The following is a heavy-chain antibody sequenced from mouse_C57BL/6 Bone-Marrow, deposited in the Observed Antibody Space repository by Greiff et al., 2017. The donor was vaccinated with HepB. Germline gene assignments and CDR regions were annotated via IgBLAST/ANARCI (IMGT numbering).Heavy chain of an antibody. CDR2: INYDGSST. D-gene: IGHD1-1*01. V-gene: IGHV5-16*01. CDR3: ARGGTTFRY. J-gene: IGHJ2*01. CDR1: GFTFSDYY. Sequence: EVQLVESEGGLVQPGSSMKLSCTASGFTFSDYYMAWVRQVPEKGLEWVANINYDGSSTYYLDSLKSRFIISRDNAKNILYLQMSSLKSEDTATYYCARGGTTFRYWGQGTTLTVSS.